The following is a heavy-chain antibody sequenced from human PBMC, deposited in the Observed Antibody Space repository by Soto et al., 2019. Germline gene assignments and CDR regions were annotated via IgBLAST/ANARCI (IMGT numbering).Heavy chain of an antibody. CDR1: GFTFSNYA. Sequence: GGSLRLSCAASGFTFSNYAMSWVRQAPGKGLEWVSTISGRGGNTYYADSVKGRFTISRDNSRNTLYLQMDSLRVEDSAVYSCAKAGCSGGTCYLYYFDYSGQGALVTVSS. D-gene: IGHD2-15*01. J-gene: IGHJ4*02. CDR2: ISGRGGNT. CDR3: AKAGCSGGTCYLYYFDY. V-gene: IGHV3-23*01.